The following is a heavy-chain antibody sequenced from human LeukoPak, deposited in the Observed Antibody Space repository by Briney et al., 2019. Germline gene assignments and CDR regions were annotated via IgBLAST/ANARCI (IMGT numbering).Heavy chain of an antibody. D-gene: IGHD3-22*01. Sequence: GRSLSLSCAASGFTFSSYAMHWVRQGPGQGLEGVSGISGSGSSSYYADSVKGRFTISRDNSKNTLYLQMNSVRVEDTAVYYCAKSCNYYDSSGDDALDIWGQGTMVTVSS. V-gene: IGHV3-23*01. CDR1: GFTFSSYA. CDR2: ISGSGSSS. J-gene: IGHJ3*02. CDR3: AKSCNYYDSSGDDALDI.